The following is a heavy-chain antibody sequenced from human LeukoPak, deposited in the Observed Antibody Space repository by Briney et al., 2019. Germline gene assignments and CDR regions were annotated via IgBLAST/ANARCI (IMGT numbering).Heavy chain of an antibody. CDR2: IYYSGNT. D-gene: IGHD3-22*01. J-gene: IGHJ4*02. Sequence: KPSETLSLTCTVSGDSISTSNSYWGWIRQPPGKGLEWIGSIYYSGNTYYNASLKSRVTISVDTSKNQFSLKLTSVTAADTAVYYCAREYYGSSGYYNDYWGQGALVTVSS. CDR1: GDSISTSNSY. CDR3: AREYYGSSGYYNDY. V-gene: IGHV4-39*07.